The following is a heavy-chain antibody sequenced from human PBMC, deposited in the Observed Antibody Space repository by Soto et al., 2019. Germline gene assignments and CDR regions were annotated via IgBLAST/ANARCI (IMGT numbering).Heavy chain of an antibody. CDR1: GGSFTSNNW. CDR2: IYRTGST. CDR3: ASRDPGTSVDY. Sequence: QVQLQESGPGLVKPSGTLSLTCAVSGGSFTSNNWWTWVRQPPGQGLEWIVEIYRTGSTNYTPSLKSRVTISLDKSENQFSLKVTSLTAADTAVYYCASRDPGTSVDYWGQGTLVTVSS. J-gene: IGHJ4*02. V-gene: IGHV4-4*02. D-gene: IGHD1-7*01.